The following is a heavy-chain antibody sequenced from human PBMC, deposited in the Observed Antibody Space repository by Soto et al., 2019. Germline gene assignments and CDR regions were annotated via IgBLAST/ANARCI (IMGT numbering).Heavy chain of an antibody. CDR3: ATVGGFDYYYDSSGYYYLLL. CDR1: GYTFENYG. V-gene: IGHV1-18*04. CDR2: ISGYNART. Sequence: ASVKVSCKGSGYTFENYGITWVRQVPGQGLEWMGWISGYNARTKSAQKFQGRVTLTTDTSSNTAYLEMQRLTSEDTAVYYCATVGGFDYYYDSSGYYYLLLWGQGTLVTVSS. D-gene: IGHD3-22*01. J-gene: IGHJ4*02.